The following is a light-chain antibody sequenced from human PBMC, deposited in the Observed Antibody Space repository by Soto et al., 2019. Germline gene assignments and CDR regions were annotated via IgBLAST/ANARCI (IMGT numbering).Light chain of an antibody. CDR3: SSYTTSSSYV. Sequence: QSGLTQPASVSGSPGQSITISCTGTSSDVGGYIYVSWYQQHPGKAPKLMIYDVTSRPSGVSYRFSGSKSGNTASLTISGLQAEDEADYYCSSYTTSSSYVFGTGTKVTVL. J-gene: IGLJ1*01. CDR2: DVT. CDR1: SSDVGGYIY. V-gene: IGLV2-14*01.